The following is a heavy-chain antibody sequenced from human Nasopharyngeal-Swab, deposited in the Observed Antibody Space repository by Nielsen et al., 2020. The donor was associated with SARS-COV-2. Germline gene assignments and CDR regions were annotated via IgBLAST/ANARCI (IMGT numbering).Heavy chain of an antibody. J-gene: IGHJ5*02. CDR3: ARDGQSLTNWFDP. D-gene: IGHD3-10*01. Sequence: GESLKISCTASGFTFSDYFMSWIRQAPGKGLEWVTYISRSGSSIYYADSVKGRFTISRDNAKNSLYLQMNSLRAEDTAVYYCARDGQSLTNWFDPWGQGTVVTVSS. V-gene: IGHV3-11*04. CDR2: ISRSGSSI. CDR1: GFTFSDYF.